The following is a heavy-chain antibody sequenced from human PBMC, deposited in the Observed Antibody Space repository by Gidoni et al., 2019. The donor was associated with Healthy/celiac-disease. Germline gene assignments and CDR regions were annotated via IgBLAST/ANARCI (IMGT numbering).Heavy chain of an antibody. CDR3: ARDSVAGGYYYYYMDV. Sequence: QVQLLESGGGVVQPGRSLRLSCAASGFTFSSYAMHWVRQAPGKGLEWVAVISYDGSNKYHADSVMGRFTISRDNSKNTLYVQMNSLRAEDTAVYYCARDSVAGGYYYYYMDVWGKGTTVTVSS. D-gene: IGHD6-19*01. V-gene: IGHV3-30-3*01. CDR1: GFTFSSYA. CDR2: ISYDGSNK. J-gene: IGHJ6*03.